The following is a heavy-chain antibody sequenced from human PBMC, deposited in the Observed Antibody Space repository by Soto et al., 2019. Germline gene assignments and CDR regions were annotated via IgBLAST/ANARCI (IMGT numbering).Heavy chain of an antibody. V-gene: IGHV3-23*01. D-gene: IGHD1-1*01. Sequence: GGSLRLSCAASGFTFSSYAMSWVRQAPGKGLEWVSAISGSGGGTYSADSVKGRFTISRDNSKNTLYLQMNSLRAEDTAIYYCAKDGSTIVPNDLDYWGQGTLVTVSS. J-gene: IGHJ4*02. CDR3: AKDGSTIVPNDLDY. CDR2: ISGSGGGT. CDR1: GFTFSSYA.